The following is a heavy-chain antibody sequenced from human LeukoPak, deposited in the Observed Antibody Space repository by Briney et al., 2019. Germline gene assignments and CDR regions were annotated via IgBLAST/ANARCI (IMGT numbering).Heavy chain of an antibody. J-gene: IGHJ6*03. Sequence: ASVKVSCKASGYSFIEHYSYWVRQAPGQGLEWVGRINCNSGDANSAQKFQGRFTMTRDTSVSTAYMDLSSVTLGYAAVYVCVWSAGHCSPGICFTAYYMHVWGRGTTVTISS. CDR2: INCNSGDA. V-gene: IGHV1-2*02. CDR1: GYSFIEHY. CDR3: VWSAGHCSPGICFTAYYMHV. D-gene: IGHD2-8*01.